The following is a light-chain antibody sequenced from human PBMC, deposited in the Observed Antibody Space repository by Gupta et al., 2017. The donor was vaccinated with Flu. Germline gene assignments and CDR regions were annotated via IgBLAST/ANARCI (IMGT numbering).Light chain of an antibody. CDR1: QTVSDY. Sequence: TLYLSPGEGATLFCRASQTVSDYLAWYQQKPGQPPRLLIYDASSRATGIPARFSGSGSQTDFTLTIGSLEPEDFAVYYCQQRGGWPPAYTFGPGTRLEIK. V-gene: IGKV3-11*01. CDR3: QQRGGWPPAYT. CDR2: DAS. J-gene: IGKJ2*01.